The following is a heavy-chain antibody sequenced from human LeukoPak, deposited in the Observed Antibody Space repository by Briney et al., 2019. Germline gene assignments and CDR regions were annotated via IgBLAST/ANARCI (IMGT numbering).Heavy chain of an antibody. CDR3: ASGPTVTTASFDC. V-gene: IGHV5-51*01. Sequence: PGKSLKISCKGSGNSFTSNWIGWVRQMPGKGLEWMGIIYPGDSDTRYSPSFQGQVTISADKSISTAYLQWSSLKASDTAMYYCASGPTVTTASFDCWGQGTLVTVSS. CDR2: IYPGDSDT. CDR1: GNSFTSNW. J-gene: IGHJ4*02. D-gene: IGHD4-17*01.